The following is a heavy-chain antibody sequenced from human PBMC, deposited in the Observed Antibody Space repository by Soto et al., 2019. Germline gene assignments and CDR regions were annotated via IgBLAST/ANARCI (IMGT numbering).Heavy chain of an antibody. CDR3: AKDGGVVEMATIGGYFDY. Sequence: GGSLRLSCAASGFTFTNYWMQWVRQAPGKGLVWVSRINSDGSSTSHADSVKGRFTISRDNAKNTLYLQMSSLRAEDTAVYYCAKDGGVVEMATIGGYFDYWGQGTLVTVSS. J-gene: IGHJ4*02. CDR1: GFTFTNYW. D-gene: IGHD2-15*01. V-gene: IGHV3-74*01. CDR2: INSDGSST.